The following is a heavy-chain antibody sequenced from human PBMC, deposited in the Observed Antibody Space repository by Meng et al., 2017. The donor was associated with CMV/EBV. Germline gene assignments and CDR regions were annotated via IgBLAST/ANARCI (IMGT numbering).Heavy chain of an antibody. J-gene: IGHJ6*02. CDR1: GYTFTGYY. CDR3: AYSSSKNYYYYYGMDV. V-gene: IGHV1-2*02. D-gene: IGHD6-13*01. CDR2: INPNSGGT. Sequence: ASVKVSCKASGYTFTGYYMHWVRQAPGQGLEWMGWINPNSGGTNYAQKFQGRVTMTRDTSISTAYMELSSLRSEDTAVYYCAYSSSKNYYYYYGMDVWGQGTTVTVSS.